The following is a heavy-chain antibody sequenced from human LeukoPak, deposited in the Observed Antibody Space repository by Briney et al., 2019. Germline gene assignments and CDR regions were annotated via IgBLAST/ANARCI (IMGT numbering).Heavy chain of an antibody. CDR1: GYTLNELS. J-gene: IGHJ4*02. CDR2: INPSGGST. Sequence: ASVKVSCKVCGYTLNELSIHWVRQAPGQGLEWMGIINPSGGSTSYTQKFQGRVAMTRDTSTSTVYMELSSLRSEDTAVYYCARDSGMKQQLDYFDYWGQGTLVTVSS. CDR3: ARDSGMKQQLDYFDY. D-gene: IGHD6-13*01. V-gene: IGHV1-46*02.